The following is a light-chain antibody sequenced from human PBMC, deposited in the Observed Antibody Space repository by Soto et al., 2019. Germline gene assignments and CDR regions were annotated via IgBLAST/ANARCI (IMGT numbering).Light chain of an antibody. J-gene: IGKJ2*01. V-gene: IGKV1-39*01. Sequence: DIQMTPSPSSLSASVGDRVIITCRASQSINRYLNWYQQRPGKAPKLLISAASSLQSGVPSRFSGSGSGTDFTLTISSLQPEDFATYSCLQIYITPYTFGQGTKVEIK. CDR2: AAS. CDR1: QSINRY. CDR3: LQIYITPYT.